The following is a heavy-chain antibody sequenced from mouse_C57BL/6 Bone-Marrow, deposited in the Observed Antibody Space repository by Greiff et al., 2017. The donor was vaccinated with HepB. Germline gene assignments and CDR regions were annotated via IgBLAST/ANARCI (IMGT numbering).Heavy chain of an antibody. CDR1: GFTFSSYT. CDR3: SRHDPHIYYDYDDFAY. J-gene: IGHJ2*01. V-gene: IGHV5-9*01. Sequence: EVQRVESGGGLVKPGGSLKLSCAASGFTFSSYTMSWVRQTPEKRLEWVATISGGGGNTYYPDSVKGRFTISRDTAKNTLYLQMSSLRSEDTALYYCSRHDPHIYYDYDDFAYWGQGTTLTVSS. D-gene: IGHD2-4*01. CDR2: ISGGGGNT.